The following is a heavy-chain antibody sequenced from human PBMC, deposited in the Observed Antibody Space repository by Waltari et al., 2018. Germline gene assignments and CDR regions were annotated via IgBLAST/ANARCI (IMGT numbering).Heavy chain of an antibody. CDR1: GDSISDARYY. D-gene: IGHD3-10*01. J-gene: IGHJ4*02. V-gene: IGHV4-39*01. Sequence: LQMQASGPGLVKPSETLSLTCTVSGDSISDARYYWGWIRQSPGKGMEWIANIYYTGKTYHNPALKSRVTISVDTSENQFSLTLSSVTPADTAIYYCVRRGDYHIYRSGMYFFDYWGQGTRVTVSS. CDR2: IYYTGKT. CDR3: VRRGDYHIYRSGMYFFDY.